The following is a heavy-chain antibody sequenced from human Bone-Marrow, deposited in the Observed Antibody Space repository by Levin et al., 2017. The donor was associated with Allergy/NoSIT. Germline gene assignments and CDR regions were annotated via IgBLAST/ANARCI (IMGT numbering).Heavy chain of an antibody. V-gene: IGHV3-15*01. Sequence: GGSLRLSCAASGFTFSNAWMSWVRLAPGKGLEWVGRIKSESVGGTTEYAALVKGRFTISRDDSKTPLYLQMTSLKTEDTAVYFCTTEHVTVAGNHYWGQGTLVTVSS. J-gene: IGHJ4*02. CDR2: IKSESVGGTT. CDR3: TTEHVTVAGNHY. CDR1: GFTFSNAW. D-gene: IGHD6-19*01.